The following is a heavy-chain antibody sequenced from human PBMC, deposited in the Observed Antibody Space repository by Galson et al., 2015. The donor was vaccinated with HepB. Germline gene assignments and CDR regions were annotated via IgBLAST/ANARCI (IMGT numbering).Heavy chain of an antibody. Sequence: SLRLSCAASGFTFGDYPMSWFRQAPGKGLEWVGFISSKTYGGTTEYAASVKGRFTISRDDSKSIAYLQMNSLKTADTAVYYCSRELFLYWGQGTLVTVSS. CDR1: GFTFGDYP. CDR2: ISSKTYGGTT. J-gene: IGHJ4*02. CDR3: SRELFLY. D-gene: IGHD2-21*01. V-gene: IGHV3-49*03.